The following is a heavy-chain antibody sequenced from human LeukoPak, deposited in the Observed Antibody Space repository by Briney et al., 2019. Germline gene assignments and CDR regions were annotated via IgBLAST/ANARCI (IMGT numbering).Heavy chain of an antibody. CDR3: ARGDFYGSGSYYYYYYYMDV. CDR2: INPNSGGT. J-gene: IGHJ6*03. Sequence: GASVKVSCKASGGTFSNYAISWVRQAPGQGLEWMGWINPNSGGTNYAQKFQGRVTMTRDTSISTAYMELSRLRSDDTAVYYCARGDFYGSGSYYYYYYYMDVWGKGTTVTVSS. CDR1: GGTFSNYA. D-gene: IGHD3-10*01. V-gene: IGHV1-2*02.